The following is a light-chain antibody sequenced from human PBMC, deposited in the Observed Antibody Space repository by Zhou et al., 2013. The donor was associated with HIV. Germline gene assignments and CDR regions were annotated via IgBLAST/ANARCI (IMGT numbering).Light chain of an antibody. CDR3: LPYYNYSWT. Sequence: DIQLTQSPSFLSASVGDRVTITCRASQGIASSVAWYQQKPGEAPKLLIYAASTLQSGVPSRFSGSGSGTEFTLTISSLQPEDFATYYCLPYYNYSWTFGQGTKVEIK. J-gene: IGKJ1*01. CDR2: AAS. V-gene: IGKV1-9*01. CDR1: QGIASS.